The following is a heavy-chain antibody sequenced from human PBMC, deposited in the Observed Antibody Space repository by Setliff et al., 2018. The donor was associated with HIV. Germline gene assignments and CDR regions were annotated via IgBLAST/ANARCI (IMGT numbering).Heavy chain of an antibody. CDR3: ARGWKQWLVHWFAP. J-gene: IGHJ5*02. D-gene: IGHD6-19*01. V-gene: IGHV1-18*04. CDR1: GYTFTTHV. CDR2: ISAYNGNT. Sequence: GASVKVSCKASGYTFTTHVITWVRQAPGQGLEWMGGISAYNGNTNYAQKLQGRVAMTTDTSTSTAYMELRSLRSDDAAVYYCARGWKQWLVHWFAPWGQGTLVTVSS.